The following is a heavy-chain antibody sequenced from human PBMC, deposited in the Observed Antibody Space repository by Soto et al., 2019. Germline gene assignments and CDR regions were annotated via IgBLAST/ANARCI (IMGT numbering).Heavy chain of an antibody. Sequence: SETLSLTCAVSGGSISSGGYSWTWIRQPPGKGLEWIGYIYHSGSAYYNPSLKSRVTISVDRSKNQFSLKLSSVTAADTAVYYCARAHYGDYGYGMDVWGQGTTVTVSS. J-gene: IGHJ6*02. D-gene: IGHD4-17*01. V-gene: IGHV4-30-2*01. CDR1: GGSISSGGYS. CDR3: ARAHYGDYGYGMDV. CDR2: IYHSGSA.